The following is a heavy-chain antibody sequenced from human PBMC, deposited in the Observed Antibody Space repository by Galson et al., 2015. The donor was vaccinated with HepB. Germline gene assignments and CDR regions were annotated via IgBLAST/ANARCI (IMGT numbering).Heavy chain of an antibody. CDR3: AKVVYPVPAAIGFDY. CDR2: ISYDGSNK. V-gene: IGHV3-30*18. D-gene: IGHD2-2*01. Sequence: SLRLSCAASGFTFSSYGMHWVRQAPGKGLEWVAVISYDGSNKYYADSVKGRFTISRDNSKNTLYLQMNSLRAEDTAVYYCAKVVYPVPAAIGFDYWGQGTLVTVSS. CDR1: GFTFSSYG. J-gene: IGHJ4*02.